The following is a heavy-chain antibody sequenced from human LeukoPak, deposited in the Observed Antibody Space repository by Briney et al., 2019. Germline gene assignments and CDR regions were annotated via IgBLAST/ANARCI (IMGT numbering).Heavy chain of an antibody. CDR3: AKPPPSRTPLYYFAF. CDR2: ISYDGSNM. J-gene: IGHJ4*02. Sequence: GGSLRLSCEASGFTFTTYAMQWVRQAPGKGLDWVAVISYDGSNMYYADSVRGRFTTSRDNSKNTLFLQMSSLRVEDTAVYYCAKPPPSRTPLYYFAFWGQGTLVTVSS. CDR1: GFTFTTYA. V-gene: IGHV3-30*04.